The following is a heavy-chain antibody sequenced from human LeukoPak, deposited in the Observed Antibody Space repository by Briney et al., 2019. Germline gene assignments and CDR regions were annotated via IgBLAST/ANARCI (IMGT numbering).Heavy chain of an antibody. J-gene: IGHJ4*02. CDR1: GFTFSSYE. V-gene: IGHV3-21*06. Sequence: GGSLRLSCAASGFTFSSYEMNWVRQARGKGLEWVSSISGSSSDIYYADSVKGRFTISRDNAKNSVFLQMNNLRAEDTAIYCCARRVYHDSSGYDYWGQGTLVTVSS. D-gene: IGHD3-22*01. CDR2: ISGSSSDI. CDR3: ARRVYHDSSGYDY.